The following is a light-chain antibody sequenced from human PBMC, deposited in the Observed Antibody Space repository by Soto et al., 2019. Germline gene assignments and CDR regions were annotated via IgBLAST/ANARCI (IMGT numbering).Light chain of an antibody. V-gene: IGKV1-5*01. Sequence: DIQMTQSPSTLSASVGDRLTITCRASQSINTWLAWYQQKPGKAPKLLIYDASNLESGVPSRFSGSGSGTEFTLTISRPQPDDSATYYCQQYNSYLFGQGTRLEIK. CDR1: QSINTW. J-gene: IGKJ5*01. CDR3: QQYNSYL. CDR2: DAS.